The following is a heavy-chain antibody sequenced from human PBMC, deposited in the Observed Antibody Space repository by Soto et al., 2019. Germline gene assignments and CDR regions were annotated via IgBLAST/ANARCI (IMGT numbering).Heavy chain of an antibody. D-gene: IGHD5-12*01. J-gene: IGHJ5*02. CDR2: VGGSGDRT. CDR3: ARGGGRVATPWFDP. Sequence: PGGSLRLSCAASGFTFSRYAMSWVRQAPGKGLQWVSTVGGSGDRTFYADSVKGRFTISRDNAKNTLYLQMNSLRAEDTAVYYCARGGGRVATPWFDPWGQGTLVTVSS. V-gene: IGHV3-23*01. CDR1: GFTFSRYA.